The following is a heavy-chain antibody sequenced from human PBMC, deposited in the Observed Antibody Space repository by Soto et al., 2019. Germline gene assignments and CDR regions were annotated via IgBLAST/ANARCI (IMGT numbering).Heavy chain of an antibody. CDR2: VYHSGGS. J-gene: IGHJ5*02. CDR1: GVPIHNSHSF. V-gene: IGHV4-39*02. CDR3: GRVVEGATRHTDSDS. D-gene: IGHD2-15*01. Sequence: KPSETLSLTCAVSGVPIHNSHSFWGWIRQPPGKGLEFIGSVYHSGGSYYNPSLKGRVTISVDTSNNQISLRVNSVTAADTAVYYCGRVVEGATRHTDSDSWGQGMLVTVSS.